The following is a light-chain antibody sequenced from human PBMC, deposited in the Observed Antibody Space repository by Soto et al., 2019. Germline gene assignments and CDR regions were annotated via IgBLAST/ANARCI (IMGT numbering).Light chain of an antibody. CDR3: SSYTSSTNPVV. CDR2: EVS. V-gene: IGLV2-14*01. J-gene: IGLJ2*01. CDR1: SSDVGGHKY. Sequence: QSVLTQPASVSGSPGQSITISCTGTSSDVGGHKYVSWYQQHPDKAPKVLIFEVSNRSSGISNRFSGSKSGNTASLTISGPQAEDEADYYCSSYTSSTNPVVFAGGTKVTVL.